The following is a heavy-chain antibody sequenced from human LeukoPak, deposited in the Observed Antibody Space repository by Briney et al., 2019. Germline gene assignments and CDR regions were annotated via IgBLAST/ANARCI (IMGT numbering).Heavy chain of an antibody. V-gene: IGHV3-74*01. J-gene: IGHJ5*02. CDR1: GFTFSSYS. Sequence: GGSLRLSCAASGFTFSSYSMYWVRQAPGKGLVWVSLINSDGINTSYADSVKGRFTISRDNAKNTLNLQMNSLRAEDTAVYYCARDLGQYYDTSDNWFDPWGQGTLVTVSS. D-gene: IGHD3-22*01. CDR3: ARDLGQYYDTSDNWFDP. CDR2: INSDGINT.